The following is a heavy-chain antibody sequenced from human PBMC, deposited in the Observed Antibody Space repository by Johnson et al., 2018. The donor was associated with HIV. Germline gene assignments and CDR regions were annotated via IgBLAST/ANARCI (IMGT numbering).Heavy chain of an antibody. Sequence: VQLVESGGSVERPGGSLRLSCVASGFTFDDFGMSWVRQAPGKGLEWVSGINWNGATTGYADSVQGRFTISRDNAKKSLYLQVNSLRGEDTALYYCAKQQLVPDDAFDIWGQGTMVTVSS. CDR3: AKQQLVPDDAFDI. V-gene: IGHV3-20*04. CDR1: GFTFDDFG. CDR2: INWNGATT. D-gene: IGHD6-6*01. J-gene: IGHJ3*02.